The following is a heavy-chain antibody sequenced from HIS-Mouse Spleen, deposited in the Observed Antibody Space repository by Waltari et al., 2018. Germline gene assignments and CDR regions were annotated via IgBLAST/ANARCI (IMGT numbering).Heavy chain of an antibody. D-gene: IGHD2-2*01. CDR1: GGSFSGYY. V-gene: IGHV4-34*01. CDR3: ARLDTLPTGGCSSTSCHNWFDP. CDR2: INHSGST. J-gene: IGHJ5*02. Sequence: QVQLQQWGAGLLKPSETLSLTCAVYGGSFSGYYWSWIRQPPGKGLEWIGEINHSGSTSSNPALKSRVTISVEASKDRFSLKLSSVTAADPAVCYCARLDTLPTGGCSSTSCHNWFDPWGQGTLVTVSS.